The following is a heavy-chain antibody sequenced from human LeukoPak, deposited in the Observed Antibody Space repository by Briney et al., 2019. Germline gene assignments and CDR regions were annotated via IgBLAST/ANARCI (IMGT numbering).Heavy chain of an antibody. D-gene: IGHD2-2*01. Sequence: GGSLRLSCAASGFTFSSYAMSWVRQAPGKGLEWVSAISGSGGSTYYADSVKGRFTISRDNSKNTLYLQMNSLRAEDTAVYYCAKGDLDGVVPDAICLFDYWGQGTLVTVSS. CDR3: AKGDLDGVVPDAICLFDY. J-gene: IGHJ4*02. CDR1: GFTFSSYA. V-gene: IGHV3-23*01. CDR2: ISGSGGST.